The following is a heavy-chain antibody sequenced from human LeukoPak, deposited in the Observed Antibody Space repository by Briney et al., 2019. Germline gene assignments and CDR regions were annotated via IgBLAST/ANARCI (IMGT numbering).Heavy chain of an antibody. CDR1: GFTLSSYW. CDR3: ASRTGVY. Sequence: GGSLRLSCAASGFTLSSYWMHWVRQAPGKGLVWVSRINTDGSSTNYADSVKGRFTISRDNAMNTLYLQMNNLRAEDTAVYYCASRTGVYWGQGTLVSVSS. J-gene: IGHJ4*02. D-gene: IGHD1-14*01. V-gene: IGHV3-74*01. CDR2: INTDGSST.